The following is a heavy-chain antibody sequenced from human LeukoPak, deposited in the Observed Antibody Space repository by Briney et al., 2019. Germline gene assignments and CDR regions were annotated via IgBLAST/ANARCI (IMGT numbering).Heavy chain of an antibody. D-gene: IGHD6-13*01. J-gene: IGHJ6*02. Sequence: ASVKVSCKASGYTFTSYDINWVRQATGQGVEWMGWMNPNSGNTGYAQKFQGRVTMTRNTSISTAYMELSNLRSEDTAVYYCARVVSSSWFTDYYYGMDVWGQGTTVTVSS. V-gene: IGHV1-8*01. CDR2: MNPNSGNT. CDR3: ARVVSSSWFTDYYYGMDV. CDR1: GYTFTSYD.